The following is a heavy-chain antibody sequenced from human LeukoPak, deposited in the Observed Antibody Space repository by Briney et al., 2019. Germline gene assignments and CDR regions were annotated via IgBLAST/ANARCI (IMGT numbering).Heavy chain of an antibody. V-gene: IGHV3-7*03. CDR1: RFTFSSYW. J-gene: IGHJ4*02. CDR2: IKQDGSEK. CDR3: ARARGGYDFDY. D-gene: IGHD5-12*01. Sequence: PGGSLRLSCAASRFTFSSYWMSWVRQAPGKGLEWVANIKQDGSEKYYVDSVKGRFTISRDNAENSLYLQLNSLRAEDTAVYYCARARGGYDFDYWGQGTLVTVSS.